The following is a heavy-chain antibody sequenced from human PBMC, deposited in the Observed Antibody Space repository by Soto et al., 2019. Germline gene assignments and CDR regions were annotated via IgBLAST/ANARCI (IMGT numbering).Heavy chain of an antibody. CDR2: INPSGGST. CDR1: GYTFTSYY. J-gene: IGHJ3*02. D-gene: IGHD6-13*01. Sequence: GASVKVSCKASGYTFTSYYMHWVRQAPGQGLEWMGIINPSGGSTSYAQKFQGRVTMTRDTSTSTVYMELSSLRSEDTAVYYCARGAAAGLSPTDAFDSWGQGTMVTVSS. V-gene: IGHV1-46*01. CDR3: ARGAAAGLSPTDAFDS.